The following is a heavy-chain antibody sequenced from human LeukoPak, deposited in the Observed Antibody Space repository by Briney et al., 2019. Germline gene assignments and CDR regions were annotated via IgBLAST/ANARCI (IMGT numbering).Heavy chain of an antibody. J-gene: IGHJ4*02. CDR3: AKRPSDYGDYVSYFDY. CDR1: GFTFSSYG. V-gene: IGHV3-30*18. Sequence: GGSLRLSCAASGFTFSSYGMHWVRQAPGKGLEWVAVISYDGSNKYYADSVKGRFTISRDNSKNTLYLQMNSLRAEDTAVYYCAKRPSDYGDYVSYFDYWGQGTLVTVSS. CDR2: ISYDGSNK. D-gene: IGHD4-17*01.